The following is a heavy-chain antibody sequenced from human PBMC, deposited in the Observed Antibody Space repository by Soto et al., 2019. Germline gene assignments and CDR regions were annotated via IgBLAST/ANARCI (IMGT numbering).Heavy chain of an antibody. CDR1: GFTFSTYV. J-gene: IGHJ1*01. V-gene: IGHV3-30-3*01. D-gene: IGHD2-15*01. CDR3: ASPYCSGGSCYHTEYFQH. CDR2: ISYDSSNE. Sequence: QVHLVESGGGVVQPGRSLRLSCGASGFTFSTYVIHWVRQAPDKGLEWVAVISYDSSNEFYADSVKGRFTISRDNSKNTLYLQMNNLRPDDKAVYYCASPYCSGGSCYHTEYFQHWGQGTLVTVSS.